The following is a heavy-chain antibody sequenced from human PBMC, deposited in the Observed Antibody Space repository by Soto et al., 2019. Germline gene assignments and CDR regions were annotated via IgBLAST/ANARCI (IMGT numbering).Heavy chain of an antibody. Sequence: QVQLQESGPGLVKPSGTLSLTCAVSGGSFSSNSWWGWVRQSPGKGLEWFGDIHHSGSTNYNPSLKSRVNISLDKSQNQFSLKLSSVTAADTAVYYCARSSGWYAVDYWGQGTLVTVSS. V-gene: IGHV4-4*02. CDR3: ARSSGWYAVDY. CDR1: GGSFSSNSW. D-gene: IGHD6-19*01. CDR2: IHHSGST. J-gene: IGHJ4*02.